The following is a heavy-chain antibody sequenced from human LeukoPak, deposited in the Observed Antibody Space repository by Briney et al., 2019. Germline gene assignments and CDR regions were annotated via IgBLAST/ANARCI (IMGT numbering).Heavy chain of an antibody. D-gene: IGHD3-22*01. CDR2: FDPEDGET. J-gene: IGHJ4*02. CDR1: GYTLTELS. Sequence: GASVKVSCKVSGYTLTELSMHWVRQAPGKGLEWMGGFDPEDGETIYAQKFQGRVTMTRDMSTSTVYMELSSLRSEDTAVYYCARDRGSGYLPFDYWGQGTLVTVSS. CDR3: ARDRGSGYLPFDY. V-gene: IGHV1-24*01.